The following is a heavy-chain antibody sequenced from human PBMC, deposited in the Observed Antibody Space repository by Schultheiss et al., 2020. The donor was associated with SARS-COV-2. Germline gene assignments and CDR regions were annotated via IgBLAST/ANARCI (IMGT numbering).Heavy chain of an antibody. CDR3: ARDEQWLPNNWFDP. Sequence: SETLSLTCAVYGGSFSGYYWSWIRQPPGKGLEWIGEINHSGSTNYNSSLKSRVTISVDTSKNQFSLKLSSVTAADTAVYYCARDEQWLPNNWFDPWGQGTLVTVSS. CDR1: GGSFSGYY. D-gene: IGHD6-19*01. CDR2: INHSGST. V-gene: IGHV4-34*01. J-gene: IGHJ5*02.